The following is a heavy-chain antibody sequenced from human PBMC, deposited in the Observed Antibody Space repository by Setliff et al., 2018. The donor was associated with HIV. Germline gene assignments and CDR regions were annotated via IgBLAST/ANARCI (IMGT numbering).Heavy chain of an antibody. V-gene: IGHV1-69*13. CDR2: IIPTLSST. J-gene: IGHJ4*02. CDR3: ARDKGIREAASLDY. D-gene: IGHD6-13*01. Sequence: SVKVSCKASGGTFNTYAFSWVRHAPGQGLEWMGGIIPTLSSTRYARKFQGRVTTSADESTSTAYMEVISLRSEDTAVYYCARDKGIREAASLDYWGQGSLVTVSS. CDR1: GGTFNTYA.